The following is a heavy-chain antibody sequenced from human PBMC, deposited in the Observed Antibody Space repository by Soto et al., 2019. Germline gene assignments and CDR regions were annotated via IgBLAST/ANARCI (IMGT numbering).Heavy chain of an antibody. D-gene: IGHD3-22*01. V-gene: IGHV1-18*01. CDR3: ARDWDDSSGPDY. CDR1: GYTFTSYG. Sequence: ASLKVYCKASGYTFTSYGISCVRLAPGQGLEWMGWISAYNGNTNYAQKLQGRVTMTTDTSTSTAYMELRSLRSDDTAVYYCARDWDDSSGPDYWGQGTLVTVSS. CDR2: ISAYNGNT. J-gene: IGHJ4*02.